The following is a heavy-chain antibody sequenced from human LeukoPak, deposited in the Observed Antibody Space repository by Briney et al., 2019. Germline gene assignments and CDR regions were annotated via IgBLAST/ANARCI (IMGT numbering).Heavy chain of an antibody. J-gene: IGHJ4*02. CDR1: GFTFSSYA. Sequence: GGSLRLSCAASGFTFSSYAMSWVRQAPGKGLEWVSGISWNSGSIGYADSVKGRFTISRDNAKNSLYLQMNSLRAEDMALYYCAKGAGDFWSVIDYWGQGTLVTVSS. V-gene: IGHV3-9*03. D-gene: IGHD3-3*01. CDR3: AKGAGDFWSVIDY. CDR2: ISWNSGSI.